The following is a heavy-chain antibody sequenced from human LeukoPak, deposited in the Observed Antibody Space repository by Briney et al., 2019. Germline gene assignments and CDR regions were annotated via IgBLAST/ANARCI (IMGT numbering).Heavy chain of an antibody. D-gene: IGHD1-26*01. V-gene: IGHV1-24*01. Sequence: VASVMVSCKVSGYTLTELSMHWVRQAPGKGLEWMGGFDPEDGETIYPQKFQGRVTMTEDTSTDTAYMELSSLRSEDTAVYYCATPSGSYAGDAFDIWGQGTMVTVSS. J-gene: IGHJ3*02. CDR2: FDPEDGET. CDR1: GYTLTELS. CDR3: ATPSGSYAGDAFDI.